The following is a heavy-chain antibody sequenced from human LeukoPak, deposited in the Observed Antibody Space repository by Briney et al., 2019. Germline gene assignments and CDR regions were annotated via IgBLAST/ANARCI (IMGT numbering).Heavy chain of an antibody. D-gene: IGHD3-22*01. J-gene: IGHJ4*02. CDR1: GYTFTGYY. CDR2: INPNSGAT. Sequence: ASVKVSCKASGYTFTGYYIHWVRQAPGQGLEWMGWINPNSGATNNAQKFKGRVTVSRDTSISTAYMELSKVRSDDTAVYYCARSGITMIPNFDYWGQGTLVTVSS. V-gene: IGHV1-2*02. CDR3: ARSGITMIPNFDY.